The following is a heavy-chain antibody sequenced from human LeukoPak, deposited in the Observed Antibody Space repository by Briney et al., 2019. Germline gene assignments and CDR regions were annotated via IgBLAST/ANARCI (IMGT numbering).Heavy chain of an antibody. CDR1: GFIFSDYY. Sequence: PGGSLRLSCAASGFIFSDYYMSWIRQAPGKGLEWVSYISSSGSTIYYADSVKGRFTISRDNAKNSLYLQMNSLRAEDTAVYYCAREPDSSSWYDYWGQGTLVTVSS. V-gene: IGHV3-11*01. CDR3: AREPDSSSWYDY. D-gene: IGHD6-13*01. CDR2: ISSSGSTI. J-gene: IGHJ4*02.